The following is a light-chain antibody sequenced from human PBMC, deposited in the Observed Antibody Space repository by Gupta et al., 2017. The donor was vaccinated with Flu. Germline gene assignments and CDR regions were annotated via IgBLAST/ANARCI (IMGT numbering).Light chain of an antibody. CDR3: QSYDSSLSAVV. Sequence: SSNIGAYYDVHWYQQLPGTPPKLLIFGNTYRPSGVPDRFSGSKSGTSASLVISGLQAEDEAVYYCQSYDSSLSAVVFGGGTKLTVL. CDR1: SSNIGAYYD. J-gene: IGLJ2*01. CDR2: GNT. V-gene: IGLV1-40*01.